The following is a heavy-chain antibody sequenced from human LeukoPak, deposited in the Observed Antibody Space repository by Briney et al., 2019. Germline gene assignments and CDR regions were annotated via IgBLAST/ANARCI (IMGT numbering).Heavy chain of an antibody. CDR2: INPNSGVT. D-gene: IGHD5-24*01. V-gene: IGHV1-2*02. Sequence: GASVKVSCKASGYTFTDYYLHWVRQAPGQGLEWMGWINPNSGVTNYAQKFQGRVTMTRDTSISTAYMELSRLTSDDTAVFYCASRDGPQGAFDYWGQGTLVTVSS. J-gene: IGHJ4*02. CDR3: ASRDGPQGAFDY. CDR1: GYTFTDYY.